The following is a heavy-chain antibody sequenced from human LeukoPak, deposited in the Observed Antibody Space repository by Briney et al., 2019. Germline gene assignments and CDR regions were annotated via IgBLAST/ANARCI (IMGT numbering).Heavy chain of an antibody. CDR3: ARVLAIFGLDTTDFYMDV. CDR1: GASISSHY. J-gene: IGHJ6*03. CDR2: TSGSI. V-gene: IGHV4-59*11. D-gene: IGHD3/OR15-3a*01. Sequence: SETLSLTCTVSGASISSHYWSWIRQPPGKGLEWIGYTSGSISDNPSLKSRVAVSVDPSQNQVSLSLTSVTAADTAVYYCARVLAIFGLDTTDFYMDVWGKGTTVTVSS.